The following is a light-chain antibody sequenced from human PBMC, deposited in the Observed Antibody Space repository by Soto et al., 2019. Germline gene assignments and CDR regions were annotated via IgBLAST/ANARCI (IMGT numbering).Light chain of an antibody. CDR3: QQYGSSQT. J-gene: IGKJ1*01. V-gene: IGKV3-20*01. Sequence: EIVLTQSPGTLSLSPGERATLSCRASQSVSSNYLTWYQQKPGQAPRLLIYGASSRATGIPDRFSGSGSGTDFTITISRLETEDVAVYYCQQYGSSQTFGQGTKVEIK. CDR2: GAS. CDR1: QSVSSNY.